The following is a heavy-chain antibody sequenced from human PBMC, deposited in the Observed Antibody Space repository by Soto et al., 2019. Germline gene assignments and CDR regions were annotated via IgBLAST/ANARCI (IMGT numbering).Heavy chain of an antibody. Sequence: QVQLQESGPGLVKPSQTLSLTCTVSGGSISSGGYYWSWIRQHPGKGLEWIGYIYYSGSTYYNPSLKSRVTISVDTSKNQFSLKLSSVNAADTAVYYCARDDPSYYYDSSGYQNDAFDIWGQGTMVTVSS. J-gene: IGHJ3*02. CDR1: GGSISSGGYY. D-gene: IGHD3-22*01. V-gene: IGHV4-31*03. CDR2: IYYSGST. CDR3: ARDDPSYYYDSSGYQNDAFDI.